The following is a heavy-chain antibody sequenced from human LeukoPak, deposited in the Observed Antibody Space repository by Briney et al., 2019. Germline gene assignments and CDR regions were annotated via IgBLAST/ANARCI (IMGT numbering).Heavy chain of an antibody. V-gene: IGHV1-69*04. Sequence: ASVKVSCKASGGTFSSYAISWVRQAPGQGLEWMGRIIPILGIANYAQKFQGRVTITADKSTGTAYMELSSLRSEDTAVYYCARDPDVEMATITADYWGQGTLVTVSS. CDR2: IIPILGIA. J-gene: IGHJ4*02. CDR1: GGTFSSYA. D-gene: IGHD5-24*01. CDR3: ARDPDVEMATITADY.